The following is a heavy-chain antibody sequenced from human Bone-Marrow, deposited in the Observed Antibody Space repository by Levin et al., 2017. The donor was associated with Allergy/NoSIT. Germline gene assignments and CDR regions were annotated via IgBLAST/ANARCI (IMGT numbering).Heavy chain of an antibody. D-gene: IGHD7-27*01. J-gene: IGHJ4*02. CDR1: GFTFSDYS. V-gene: IGHV3-48*01. Sequence: PGGSLRLSCAASGFTFSDYSMNWVRQAPGKGLEWVSYISSTSNTIYYADSVKGRFTISRDNAKNSLYLQMNSLRAEDTAVYYCARRMGKPLTGPYDYWGQGTLVTVSS. CDR3: ARRMGKPLTGPYDY. CDR2: ISSTSNTI.